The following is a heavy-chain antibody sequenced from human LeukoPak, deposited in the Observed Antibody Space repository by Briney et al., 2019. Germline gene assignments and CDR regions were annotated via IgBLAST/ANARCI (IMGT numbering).Heavy chain of an antibody. CDR2: INPNSGGT. J-gene: IGHJ3*02. D-gene: IGHD7-27*01. Sequence: GASVKVSCKASGYTFTGYYMHWVRQAPGQGLEWMGRINPNSGGTNYAQKFQGRVTMTRDTSISTAHMELSRLRSDDTAVYYCARDRANWGSGDAFDIWGQGTMVTVSS. CDR1: GYTFTGYY. CDR3: ARDRANWGSGDAFDI. V-gene: IGHV1-2*06.